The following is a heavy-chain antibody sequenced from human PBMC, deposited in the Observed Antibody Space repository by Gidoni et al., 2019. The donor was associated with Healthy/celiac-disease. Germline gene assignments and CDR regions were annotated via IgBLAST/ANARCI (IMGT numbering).Heavy chain of an antibody. D-gene: IGHD3-22*01. V-gene: IGHV5-51*01. CDR1: GYSFTSHW. J-gene: IGHJ4*02. CDR2: IYPGDSET. Sequence: EVQLVQSGAEVKKPGESLKISCKGSGYSFTSHWIGWVRQMPGKGLEGMGIIYPGDSETRYSPSFQGQVTISADKSISTAYLQWSSLKASDTAMYYCARLELYYYDSSGYQIFDYWGQGTLVTVSS. CDR3: ARLELYYYDSSGYQIFDY.